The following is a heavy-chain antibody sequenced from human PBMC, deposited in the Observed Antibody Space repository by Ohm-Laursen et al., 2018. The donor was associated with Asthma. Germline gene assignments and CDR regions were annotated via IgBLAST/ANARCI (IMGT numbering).Heavy chain of an antibody. D-gene: IGHD6-13*01. V-gene: IGHV3-9*01. J-gene: IGHJ6*02. CDR2: ISWNSGSI. CDR3: AKGLAAAVDYGMDV. Sequence: SLRLSCTASGFTFSNYAMHWVRQAPGKGLEWVSGISWNSGSIGYEDSVKGRFTISRDNAKNSLYLRMNSLRVEDTALYYCAKGLAAAVDYGMDVWGQGTTVTVSS. CDR1: GFTFSNYA.